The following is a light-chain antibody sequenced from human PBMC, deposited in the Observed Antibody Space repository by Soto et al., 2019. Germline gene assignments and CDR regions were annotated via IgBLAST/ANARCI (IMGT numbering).Light chain of an antibody. J-gene: IGKJ4*01. Sequence: EVVMTQSPATLSVSPGERATVSCRASQTVSRNVAWYQQKPGQAPRLLIYDGSTRATGTPDRFIATGSGTEFTLTISSLQSEEFALYCCHHYNNWPLTFGGGTNVEIK. CDR2: DGS. CDR3: HHYNNWPLT. CDR1: QTVSRN. V-gene: IGKV3-15*01.